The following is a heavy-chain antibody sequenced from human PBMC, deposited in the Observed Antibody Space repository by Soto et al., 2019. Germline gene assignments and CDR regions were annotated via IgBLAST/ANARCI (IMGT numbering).Heavy chain of an antibody. Sequence: EVQLLESGGGLVQPGGSLRLSCAASGFTFSSCAMTWVRQAPGKGLEWVSATSGSGGSTYYADSVKGRFTISRDNSKNTLYLQMNSLRAEDTAVYYCAKDQVYVVATSKDAFDVWGQGTMVAVSS. J-gene: IGHJ3*01. CDR3: AKDQVYVVATSKDAFDV. CDR2: TSGSGGST. D-gene: IGHD5-12*01. CDR1: GFTFSSCA. V-gene: IGHV3-23*01.